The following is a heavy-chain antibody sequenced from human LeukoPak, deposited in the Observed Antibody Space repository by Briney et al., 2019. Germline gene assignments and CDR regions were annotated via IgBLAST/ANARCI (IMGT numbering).Heavy chain of an antibody. CDR3: ARERSGNYYNAFDI. CDR2: INSDGSST. D-gene: IGHD1-26*01. V-gene: IGHV3-74*01. Sequence: GGSLRLSCAASGFTFSSYWMHWVRQAPGKGLVWVSRINSDGSSTSYADSVKGRFTISRDNAKNTLHLQMNSLRAEDTAVYYCARERSGNYYNAFDIWGQGTMVTVTS. CDR1: GFTFSSYW. J-gene: IGHJ3*02.